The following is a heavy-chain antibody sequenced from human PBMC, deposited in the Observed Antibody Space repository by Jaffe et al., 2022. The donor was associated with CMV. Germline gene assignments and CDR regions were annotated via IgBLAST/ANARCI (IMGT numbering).Heavy chain of an antibody. CDR1: GFTFSSYA. CDR3: AKADVGSGYSYYYYGMDV. Sequence: EVQLLESGGGLVQPGGSLRLSCAASGFTFSSYAMSWVRQAPGKGLEWVSAISGSGGSTYYADSVKGRFTISRDNSKNTLYLQMNSLRAEDTAVYYCAKADVGSGYSYYYYGMDVWGQGTTVTVSS. V-gene: IGHV3-23*01. CDR2: ISGSGGST. J-gene: IGHJ6*02. D-gene: IGHD3-3*01.